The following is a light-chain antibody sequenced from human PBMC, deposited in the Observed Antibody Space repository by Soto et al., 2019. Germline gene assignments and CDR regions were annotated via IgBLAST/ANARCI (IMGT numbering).Light chain of an antibody. CDR2: EVT. V-gene: IGLV2-14*01. J-gene: IGLJ1*01. CDR1: TSDVGGYNY. Sequence: QSVLTQPSSVSGSLGQSVTISCTGTTSDVGGYNYVSWYQQHPGKAPILMIYEVTNRPSGVSNRFSGSKSGNTASLTISGLQVEDEADYYCGSYTDSITYVFGTGTKVT. CDR3: GSYTDSITYV.